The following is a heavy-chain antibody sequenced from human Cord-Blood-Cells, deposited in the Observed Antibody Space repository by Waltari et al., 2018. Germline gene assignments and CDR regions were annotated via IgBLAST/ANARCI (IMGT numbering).Heavy chain of an antibody. Sequence: EVQLLVSGGGWVQPGGALRLSCGASGFTFSSYALSWVRQAPGKGLEWVSAISGSGGSTYYADSMKGRFTISRDNSKNTLYLQMNSLRAEDTAVYYCAKDLGYESCWGQGTLVTVSS. CDR1: GFTFSSYA. J-gene: IGHJ4*02. CDR3: AKDLGYESC. V-gene: IGHV3-23*01. D-gene: IGHD5-12*01. CDR2: ISGSGGST.